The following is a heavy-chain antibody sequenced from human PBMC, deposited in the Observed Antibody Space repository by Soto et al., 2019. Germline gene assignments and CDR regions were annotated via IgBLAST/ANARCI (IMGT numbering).Heavy chain of an antibody. CDR3: AKGTYDSSGYYTAPDY. Sequence: EVQLVESGGGLVQPGRSLRLSCAASGFSFDDYAMHWVRQAPGRGLEWVSGITWNSGYIGYADSVQGRFTISKDNAKNYLYLKMNSLRPEDTAVYYFAKGTYDSSGYYTAPDYWGQGTLGTGSS. J-gene: IGHJ4*02. CDR2: ITWNSGYI. V-gene: IGHV3-9*01. D-gene: IGHD3-22*01. CDR1: GFSFDDYA.